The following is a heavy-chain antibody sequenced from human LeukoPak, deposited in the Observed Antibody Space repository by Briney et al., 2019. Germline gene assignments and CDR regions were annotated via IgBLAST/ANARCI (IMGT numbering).Heavy chain of an antibody. J-gene: IGHJ6*03. D-gene: IGHD1/OR15-1a*01. CDR2: ISAYNGKT. Sequence: GASVTVSCKASGYTFTSYGISWVRQAPGQGLEWMGWISAYNGKTNYAQKLQGRVTMTTDTSTSTAYMELRSLRSDDTAVYYCARSSGTTYYYYYYMDVWGKGTTVTVSS. CDR3: ARSSGTTYYYYYYMDV. CDR1: GYTFTSYG. V-gene: IGHV1-18*01.